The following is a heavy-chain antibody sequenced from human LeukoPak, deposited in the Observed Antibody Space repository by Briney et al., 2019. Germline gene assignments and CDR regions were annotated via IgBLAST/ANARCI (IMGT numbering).Heavy chain of an antibody. CDR2: INPNSGGT. CDR1: GYTLTGYY. Sequence: ASVKVSCKASGYTLTGYYMHWVRQAPGQGLEWMGWINPNSGGTNYAQKFQGRVTMTRDTSISTAYMELSRLRSDDTAVYYCGRGAWDDFWSGYYLQIDYWGQGTLVTVSS. CDR3: GRGAWDDFWSGYYLQIDY. D-gene: IGHD3-3*01. J-gene: IGHJ4*02. V-gene: IGHV1-2*02.